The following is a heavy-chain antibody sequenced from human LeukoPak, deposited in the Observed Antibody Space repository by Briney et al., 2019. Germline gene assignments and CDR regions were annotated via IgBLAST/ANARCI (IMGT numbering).Heavy chain of an antibody. CDR2: ISSSSIYI. J-gene: IGHJ4*02. V-gene: IGHV3-21*01. D-gene: IGHD5-18*01. CDR1: GFTFSSYS. Sequence: GGSLRLSCAASGFTFSSYSMNWVRQAPGKGLEWVSSISSSSIYIYYADSVKGRFTISRDNAKNSVYLQMTNLRAEDTAVYYCARDMGDPNSSYGSPHFDSWGQGTLVTVSS. CDR3: ARDMGDPNSSYGSPHFDS.